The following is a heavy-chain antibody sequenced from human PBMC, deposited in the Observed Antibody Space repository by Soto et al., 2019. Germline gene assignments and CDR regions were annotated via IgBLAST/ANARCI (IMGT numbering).Heavy chain of an antibody. CDR3: ARQDGSGIYYFDY. D-gene: IGHD3-10*01. Sequence: GESLKTSCKGSGYSFTSYWIGWVRHMPGKCLEWMGIIYPVDSDTRYSPSFQGQVTISADKSINTAYLQWSSLKASDTAMYYCARQDGSGIYYFDYWGHGTLVTAPQ. J-gene: IGHJ4*01. CDR2: IYPVDSDT. CDR1: GYSFTSYW. V-gene: IGHV5-51*01.